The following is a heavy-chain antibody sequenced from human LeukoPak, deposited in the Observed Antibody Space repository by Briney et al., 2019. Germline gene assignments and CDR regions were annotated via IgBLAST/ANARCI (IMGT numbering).Heavy chain of an antibody. J-gene: IGHJ6*03. Sequence: SVKVSCKASGGTFSSYAISWVRQAPGQGLEWMGGIIPIFGTANYAQKFQGRVTITADESTSTAYMELSSLRSEDTAVYYCASDIADYYYYMDVWGKGTTVTVSS. V-gene: IGHV1-69*01. CDR3: ASDIADYYYYMDV. CDR2: IIPIFGTA. D-gene: IGHD6-13*01. CDR1: GGTFSSYA.